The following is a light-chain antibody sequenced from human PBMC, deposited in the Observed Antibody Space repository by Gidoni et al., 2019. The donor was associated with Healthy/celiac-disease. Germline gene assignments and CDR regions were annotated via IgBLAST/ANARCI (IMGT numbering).Light chain of an antibody. V-gene: IGKV1-39*01. J-gene: IGKJ1*01. Sequence: DRVTITCRASQSISSYLNWYQQKPGKAPKLLIYAASSLQSGVPSRFSGSGSGTDFTLTIGSLQPEDFATYYCQQSYSTPRTFGQGTKVEIK. CDR2: AAS. CDR3: QQSYSTPRT. CDR1: QSISSY.